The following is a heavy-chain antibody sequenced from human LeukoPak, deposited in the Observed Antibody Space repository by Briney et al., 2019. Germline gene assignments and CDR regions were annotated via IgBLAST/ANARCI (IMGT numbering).Heavy chain of an antibody. CDR2: XXYRSKWYN. D-gene: IGHD2-21*02. CDR3: ARTYCGGVCYSGDFDY. CDR1: XXXXXXXXAA. Sequence: LXXTCAIXXXXXXXXXAAXXXXXXSXXXXXXXXXXXXYRSKWYNDYAVSVKSRITINPDTSKNQFSLQLNSVTPEDTAVYYCARTYCGGVCYSGDFDYWGQGTLVTVSS. J-gene: IGHJ4*02. V-gene: IGHV6-1*01.